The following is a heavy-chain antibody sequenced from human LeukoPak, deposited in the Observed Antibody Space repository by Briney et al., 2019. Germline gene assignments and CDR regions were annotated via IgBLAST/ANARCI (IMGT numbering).Heavy chain of an antibody. D-gene: IGHD6-6*01. CDR3: ARRSAARDAFDI. V-gene: IGHV3-74*01. CDR1: GFTFSSYW. J-gene: IGHJ3*02. Sequence: GGSLRLSCAASGFTFSSYWMHWVRQAPGKGLVWVSRINSDGSTTSYADSVKGRFTISRDNAKNTLYLQMNSLRAEDTAAYYCARRSAARDAFDIWGQGTMVTVSS. CDR2: INSDGSTT.